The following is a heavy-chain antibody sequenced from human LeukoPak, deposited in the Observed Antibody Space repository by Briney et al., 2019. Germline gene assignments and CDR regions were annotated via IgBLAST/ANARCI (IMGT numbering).Heavy chain of an antibody. CDR2: ITSSSSAM. CDR1: GFTFSVYS. V-gene: IGHV3-48*04. D-gene: IGHD6-13*01. J-gene: IGHJ4*02. Sequence: GGSLRLSCAASGFTFSVYSMSWVRQTPGKGLEWVSYITSSSSAMYYADSVKGRFTISRDNAKNSLYLQMNSLRAEDTAVYYCASQVTLAAAGLAYWGQGTLVTVSS. CDR3: ASQVTLAAAGLAY.